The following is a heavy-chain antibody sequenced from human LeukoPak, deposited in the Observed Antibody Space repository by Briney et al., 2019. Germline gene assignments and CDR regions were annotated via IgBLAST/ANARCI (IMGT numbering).Heavy chain of an antibody. Sequence: PGRSLRPSCAASGFTFSSFVMECVRQAPGKGLEWVAGISFDGSNEYYADSVKGRFTISRDNSKNTLYLQMNSLRGEDTAVYYCARTFSYYFDLWGRGTLVTVSS. CDR2: ISFDGSNE. CDR3: ARTFSYYFDL. CDR1: GFTFSSFV. J-gene: IGHJ2*01. V-gene: IGHV3-30*04.